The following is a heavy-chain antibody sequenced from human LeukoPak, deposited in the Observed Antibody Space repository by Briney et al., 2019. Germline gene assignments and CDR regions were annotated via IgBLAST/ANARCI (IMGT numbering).Heavy chain of an antibody. CDR1: GGSISSSSYY. CDR2: IYYSGST. J-gene: IGHJ5*02. Sequence: SETLSLTCTVSGGSISSSSYYWGWIRQPPGKGLEWIGSIYYSGSTYYNPSLKSRVTISVDTSKNQFSLKLSSVTAADTAVYYCARLMKYQLLFWFDPWGQGTLVTVSS. V-gene: IGHV4-39*07. CDR3: ARLMKYQLLFWFDP. D-gene: IGHD2-2*01.